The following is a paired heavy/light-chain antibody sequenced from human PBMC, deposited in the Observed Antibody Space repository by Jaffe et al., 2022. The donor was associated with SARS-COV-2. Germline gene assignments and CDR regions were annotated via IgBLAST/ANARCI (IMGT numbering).Heavy chain of an antibody. Sequence: QVQLVESGGGVVQPGRSLRLSCAASGFTFSSYGMHWVRQAPGKGLEWVAVISYDGSNKYYADSVKGRFTISRDNSKNTLYLQMNSLRAEDTAVYYCAKDGEGYRLDCTNGVCYPDYWGQGTLVTVSS. CDR1: GFTFSSYG. CDR3: AKDGEGYRLDCTNGVCYPDY. J-gene: IGHJ4*02. V-gene: IGHV3-30*18. D-gene: IGHD2-8*01. CDR2: ISYDGSNK.
Light chain of an antibody. J-gene: IGLJ3*02. CDR3: QSYDSSNWV. CDR2: EDN. V-gene: IGLV6-57*02. Sequence: NFMLTQPHSVSESPGKTVTISCTGSSGSIASNYVQWYQQRPGSAPTTVIYEDNQRPSGVPDRFSGSIDSSSNSASLTISGLKTEDEADYYCQSYDSSNWVFGGGTKLTVL. CDR1: SGSIASNY.